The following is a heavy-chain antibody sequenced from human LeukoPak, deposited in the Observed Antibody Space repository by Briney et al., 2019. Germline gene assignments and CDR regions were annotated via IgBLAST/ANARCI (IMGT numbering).Heavy chain of an antibody. J-gene: IGHJ4*01. Sequence: GGSLRLSCAASGFTFDDYAMHWVRQAPGKGLEWVSGISWNSGSIGYADSVKGRFTISRDNAKNSLYLQMNSLRPEDTALYYCSTDPRLLIYWGHGTLVTVSS. CDR3: STDPRLLIY. V-gene: IGHV3-9*01. CDR1: GFTFDDYA. D-gene: IGHD2-8*01. CDR2: ISWNSGSI.